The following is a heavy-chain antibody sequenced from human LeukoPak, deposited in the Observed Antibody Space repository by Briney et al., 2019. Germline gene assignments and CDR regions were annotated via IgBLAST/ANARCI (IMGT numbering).Heavy chain of an antibody. CDR2: INHRGST. CDR3: ASSVGSTDY. CDR1: GGSVSGYY. Sequence: SETLSLTCAVYGGSVSGYYWSWIRQPPGRGLEWIGEINHRGSTNLNPSLKSRVTLSVDTSKHQFSLKLTSVTAADAAVYYCASSVGSTDYWGQGTLVTVSS. V-gene: IGHV4-34*01. D-gene: IGHD1-26*01. J-gene: IGHJ4*02.